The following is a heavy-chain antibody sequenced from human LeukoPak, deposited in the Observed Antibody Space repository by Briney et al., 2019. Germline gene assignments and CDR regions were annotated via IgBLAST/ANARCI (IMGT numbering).Heavy chain of an antibody. CDR2: ISPDGTSK. Sequence: GGSLRLSCAASGFTFRSYWMHWVRQAPGKGLVWVSRISPDGTSKSYADSVKGRFTISRDNSKNTLYLQMNSLRAEDTAVYYCAKDQEGSSSWYETFDYWGQGTLVTVSS. CDR3: AKDQEGSSSWYETFDY. D-gene: IGHD6-13*01. V-gene: IGHV3-74*01. J-gene: IGHJ4*02. CDR1: GFTFRSYW.